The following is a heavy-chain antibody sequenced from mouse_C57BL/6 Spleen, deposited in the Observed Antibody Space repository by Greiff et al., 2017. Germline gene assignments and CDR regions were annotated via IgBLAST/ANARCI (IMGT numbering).Heavy chain of an antibody. D-gene: IGHD4-1*01. CDR1: GYAFSSSW. CDR3: ARESPNGVYAMDY. Sequence: VQLQQPGAELVKPGASVKISCKASGYAFSSSWMNWVKQRPGKGLEWIGRIYPGDGDTNYNGKFKGKATLTADKSSSTAYMQLSSLTSEDSAVYFGARESPNGVYAMDYWGQGTSVTVSS. J-gene: IGHJ4*01. CDR2: IYPGDGDT. V-gene: IGHV1-82*01.